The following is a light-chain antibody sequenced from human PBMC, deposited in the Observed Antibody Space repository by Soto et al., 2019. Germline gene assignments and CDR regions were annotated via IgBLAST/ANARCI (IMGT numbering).Light chain of an antibody. CDR3: QQSYSTPPDT. V-gene: IGKV1-39*01. Sequence: DIQMTQSPSSLSASVGDRVSITCRASQSIGTYLNWYQKKPGKAPKLLIHAASSLHSWVPSRFSGSGSGTDFTLTISSLQPEDFATYYCQQSYSTPPDTFGQGTKLEIK. J-gene: IGKJ2*01. CDR2: AAS. CDR1: QSIGTY.